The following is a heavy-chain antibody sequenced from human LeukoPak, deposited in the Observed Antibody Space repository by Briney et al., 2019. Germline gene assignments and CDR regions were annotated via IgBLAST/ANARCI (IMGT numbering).Heavy chain of an antibody. Sequence: GGSLRLSCTVSGFTVSSNSMSWVRQAPGKGLEWVSFIYSDNTHYSDSVKGRFTISRDNSKNTLYLQMNSLRAEDTAVYYCARRAGAYSHPYDYWGQGTLVAVSS. CDR1: GFTVSSNS. V-gene: IGHV3-53*01. J-gene: IGHJ4*02. D-gene: IGHD4/OR15-4a*01. CDR3: ARRAGAYSHPYDY. CDR2: IYSDNT.